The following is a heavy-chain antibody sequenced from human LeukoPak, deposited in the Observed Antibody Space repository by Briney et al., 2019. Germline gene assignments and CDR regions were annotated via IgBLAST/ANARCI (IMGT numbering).Heavy chain of an antibody. Sequence: GGSLRLSCVATGFTFSNHGMTWFRQAPGKGLEWVAVISYDGSNKYYADSVKGRFTISRDNSKNTLYLQMNSLRAEDTAVYYCARDRRAAFFDYWGQGTLVTVSS. V-gene: IGHV3-30*03. D-gene: IGHD6-13*01. CDR2: ISYDGSNK. CDR1: GFTFSNHG. CDR3: ARDRRAAFFDY. J-gene: IGHJ4*02.